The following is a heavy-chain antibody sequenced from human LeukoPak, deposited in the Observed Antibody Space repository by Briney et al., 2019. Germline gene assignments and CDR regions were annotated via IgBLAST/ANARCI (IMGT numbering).Heavy chain of an antibody. J-gene: IGHJ3*02. CDR3: ARVGGYCSGGSCFRRNGHDAFDI. CDR2: INHSGST. V-gene: IGHV4-34*01. D-gene: IGHD2-15*01. CDR1: GGSFSGYY. Sequence: SETLSLTCAVYGGSFSGYYWSWIRQPPGKGLEWIGEINHSGSTNYIPSLKSRVTISVDTSKNQFSLKLSSVTAADTAVYYCARVGGYCSGGSCFRRNGHDAFDIWGQGTMVTVSS.